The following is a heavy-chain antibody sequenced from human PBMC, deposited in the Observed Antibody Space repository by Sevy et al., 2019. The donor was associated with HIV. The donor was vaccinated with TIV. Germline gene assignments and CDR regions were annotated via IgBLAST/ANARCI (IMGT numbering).Heavy chain of an antibody. CDR3: ARGVTTVTPFDY. D-gene: IGHD4-17*01. CDR2: IKQDGSDK. V-gene: IGHV3-7*01. CDR1: GFSFTWYW. J-gene: IGHJ4*02. Sequence: GGSLRLSCAASGFSFTWYWMSWVRQAPGKGLEWVANIKQDGSDKHYVDSVKGRFTISRDNAKNSLYLQMNSLRAGDTAVYYCARGVTTVTPFDYWGQGTLVTVSS.